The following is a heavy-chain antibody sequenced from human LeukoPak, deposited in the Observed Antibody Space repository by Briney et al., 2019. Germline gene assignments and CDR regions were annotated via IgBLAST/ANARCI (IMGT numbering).Heavy chain of an antibody. V-gene: IGHV3-23*01. D-gene: IGHD1-26*01. CDR3: AERGAEVGATVAPGDY. Sequence: GGSLRLSCAASGFTFSRYWMSWVRQAPGKGLEWVSAISGSSGSTYYADSVKGRFTISRDNSKNTLYLQMNSLRAEDTAVYYCAERGAEVGATVAPGDYWGQGTLVTVSS. CDR2: ISGSSGST. CDR1: GFTFSRYW. J-gene: IGHJ4*02.